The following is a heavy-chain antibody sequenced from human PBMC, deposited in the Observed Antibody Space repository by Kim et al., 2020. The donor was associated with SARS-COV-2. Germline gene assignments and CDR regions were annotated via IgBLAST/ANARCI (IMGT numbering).Heavy chain of an antibody. J-gene: IGHJ4*02. D-gene: IGHD1-26*01. Sequence: GGSLRLSCAASGFTFSSYAMSWVRQAPGKGLEWVSAISGSGGSTYYADSLKGWFTISRDNSKNTLYLQMNSLRAEDTAVYYCAKHPGVGSYFYFDYWGQGTLVTVSS. V-gene: IGHV3-23*01. CDR3: AKHPGVGSYFYFDY. CDR2: ISGSGGST. CDR1: GFTFSSYA.